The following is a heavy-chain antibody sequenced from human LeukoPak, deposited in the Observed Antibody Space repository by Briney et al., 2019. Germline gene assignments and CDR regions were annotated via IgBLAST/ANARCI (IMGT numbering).Heavy chain of an antibody. CDR1: GYTLTELS. J-gene: IGHJ6*03. CDR3: AIREDTAMVTGYYYYMDV. CDR2: FDPEDGET. V-gene: IGHV1-24*01. D-gene: IGHD5-18*01. Sequence: ASAKVSCKVSGYTLTELSMHWVRQAPGKGLEWMGGFDPEDGETIYAQKFQGRVTMTEDTSTDTAYMELSSLRSEDTAVYYCAIREDTAMVTGYYYYMDVWGKGTTVTVSS.